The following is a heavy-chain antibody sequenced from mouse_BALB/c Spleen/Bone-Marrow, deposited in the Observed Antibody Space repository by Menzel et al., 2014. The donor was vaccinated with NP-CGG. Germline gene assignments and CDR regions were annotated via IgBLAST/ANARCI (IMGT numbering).Heavy chain of an antibody. CDR2: ISYTGNT. CDR3: ARSLGRFDY. V-gene: IGHV3-8*02. CDR1: GDSITSGY. D-gene: IGHD4-1*01. Sequence: EVKLVESGPSLIKPSQTLSLTCSVTGDSITSGYWNWIRKFPGNELEHMGYISYTGNTYYNPSLKSRISIARDTSKNQYYLQLHSVTTEDTATYFCARSLGRFDYWGQGATLTVSS. J-gene: IGHJ2*01.